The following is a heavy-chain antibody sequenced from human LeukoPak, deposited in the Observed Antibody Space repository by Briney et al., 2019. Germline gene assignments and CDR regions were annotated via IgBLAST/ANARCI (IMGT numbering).Heavy chain of an antibody. CDR1: GFTFDDYA. J-gene: IGHJ2*01. CDR3: AKNQAVAGTVLWYFDL. Sequence: GGSLRLSCAASGFTFDDYAMHWVRRAPGKGLEWVSGISWNSGSIGYADSVKGRFTISRDNAKNSLYLQMNSLRAEDTALYFCAKNQAVAGTVLWYFDLWGRGTLVTVSS. V-gene: IGHV3-9*01. CDR2: ISWNSGSI. D-gene: IGHD6-19*01.